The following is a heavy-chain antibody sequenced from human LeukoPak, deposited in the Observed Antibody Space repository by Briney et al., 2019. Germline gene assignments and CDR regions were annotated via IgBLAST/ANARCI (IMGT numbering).Heavy chain of an antibody. CDR2: ISYDGSSK. V-gene: IGHV3-30*04. CDR3: ARALDY. Sequence: GRSLRLSCAASGFTFSSYAMHWVRQAPGKGLEWVAVISYDGSSKYYADSVKGRFTISRDNSKNTLYLQMNSLRAEDTAVYYRARALDYWGQGTLVTVSS. CDR1: GFTFSSYA. J-gene: IGHJ4*02.